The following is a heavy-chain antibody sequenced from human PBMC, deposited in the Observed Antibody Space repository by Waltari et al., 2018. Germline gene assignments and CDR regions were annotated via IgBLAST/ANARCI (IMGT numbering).Heavy chain of an antibody. CDR1: GGSFVGYL. Sequence: VQLQQWGAGLLKPSEPLHFTCAGYGGSFVGYLRTRLRQPPGQGREWIGEIDNYGKSKYNPSLKSRVTISKAESKNQFSLKLTSVTAADTAVYFCARRGGGPYPFYFDYWGQGTLVTVSS. V-gene: IGHV4-34*01. CDR2: IDNYGKS. J-gene: IGHJ4*02. CDR3: ARRGGGPYPFYFDY. D-gene: IGHD2-15*01.